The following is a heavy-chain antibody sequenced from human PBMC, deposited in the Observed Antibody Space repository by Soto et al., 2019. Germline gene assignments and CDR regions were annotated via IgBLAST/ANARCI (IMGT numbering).Heavy chain of an antibody. Sequence: QVQLVQSGAEVKKPGSSVKVSCKASGYTFSSYSIDWLRQDPGQGLEWMGRIIPMVGLTNYAEKFQGRLGITADKSTTTVYMELTSLTPDDSAFYYCAREGPGQPLDFWGQGSLVTVSS. CDR1: GYTFSSYS. CDR3: AREGPGQPLDF. V-gene: IGHV1-69*08. J-gene: IGHJ4*02. CDR2: IIPMVGLT. D-gene: IGHD1-1*01.